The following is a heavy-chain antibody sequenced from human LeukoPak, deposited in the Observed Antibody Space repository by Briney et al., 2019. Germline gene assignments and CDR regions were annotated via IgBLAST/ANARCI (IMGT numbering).Heavy chain of an antibody. CDR1: GFTFSSYG. J-gene: IGHJ6*03. D-gene: IGHD3-10*01. CDR3: AKGDFYGSGRDYYYYMDV. V-gene: IGHV3-30*02. Sequence: GGSLRLSCAASGFTFSSYGMHWVRQAPGKGLEWVAFIRYDGSNKYYADSVKGRFTISRDNSKNTLYLQMNSLRAEDTAVYNCAKGDFYGSGRDYYYYMDVWGKGATVTISS. CDR2: IRYDGSNK.